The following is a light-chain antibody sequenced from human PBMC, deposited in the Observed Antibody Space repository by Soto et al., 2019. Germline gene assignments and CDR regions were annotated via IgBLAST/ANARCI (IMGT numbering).Light chain of an antibody. CDR3: CSYTSTSTLV. CDR1: SSGLGTYNS. V-gene: IGLV2-14*01. J-gene: IGLJ3*02. CDR2: EVI. Sequence: QSAMTQPASVSGSPGQSITISCTGTSSGLGTYNSVSWYQHHPGKAPKLLIFEVIDRPSGVSDRFSGSKSGNTASLTISGLQPEDEADYYCCSYTSTSTLVFGGGTKLTVL.